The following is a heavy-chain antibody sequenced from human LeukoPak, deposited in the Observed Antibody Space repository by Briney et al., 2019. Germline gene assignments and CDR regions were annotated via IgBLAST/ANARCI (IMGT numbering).Heavy chain of an antibody. J-gene: IGHJ6*03. CDR3: ARDLNDYVWGSYRRTYYMDV. CDR1: GYTFTGYY. CDR2: INPNSGGT. Sequence: PLASVKVSCKASGYTFTGYYMHWVRQAPGQGLEWMGWINPNSGGTNYAQKFQGRVTMTRDTSISTAYMELSRLRSDDTAVYYCARDLNDYVWGSYRRTYYMDVWGKGTTVTVSS. D-gene: IGHD3-16*02. V-gene: IGHV1-2*02.